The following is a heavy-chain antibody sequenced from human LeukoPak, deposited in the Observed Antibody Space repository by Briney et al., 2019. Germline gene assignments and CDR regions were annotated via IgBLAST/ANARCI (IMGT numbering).Heavy chain of an antibody. J-gene: IGHJ3*02. CDR3: ARGSPAADDAFDI. CDR1: GGSFSGYY. D-gene: IGHD6-13*01. CDR2: ITHTGST. V-gene: IGHV4-34*01. Sequence: SETLSLTCAVNGGSFSGYYWNWIRQPPGKGMEWIGDITHTGSTNDNPSLAGRVTVSVDTSKNQFSLSLASVTAADTALYYCARGSPAADDAFDIWGQGTLVTVSS.